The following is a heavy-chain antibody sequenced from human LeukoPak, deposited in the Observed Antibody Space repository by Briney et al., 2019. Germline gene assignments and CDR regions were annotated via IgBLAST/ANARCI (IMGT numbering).Heavy chain of an antibody. CDR3: ARPSVGGVIDGMDV. CDR2: ISGSGGST. D-gene: IGHD3-16*01. Sequence: PGGSLRLSCAASGFTVSSNYMSWVRQAPGKGLEWVSAISGSGGSTYYADSVKGRFTISRGNSRNTLYLQMNSLRAEDTAVYYCARPSVGGVIDGMDVWGQGTTVTVSS. J-gene: IGHJ6*02. CDR1: GFTVSSNY. V-gene: IGHV3-23*01.